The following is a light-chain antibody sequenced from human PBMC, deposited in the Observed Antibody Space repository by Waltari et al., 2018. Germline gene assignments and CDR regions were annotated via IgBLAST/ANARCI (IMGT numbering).Light chain of an antibody. J-gene: IGKJ2*01. Sequence: DIQMTQSPSSLSASVGDRGTITCRASQSISSYLNWYQQKPGKATKLLIYDASSLQSAVPSRFSRSGYGTDLTLNISSLQPEDFATYYCQQSYRTPRYTFGQGTKLDIK. CDR3: QQSYRTPRYT. CDR1: QSISSY. CDR2: DAS. V-gene: IGKV1-39*01.